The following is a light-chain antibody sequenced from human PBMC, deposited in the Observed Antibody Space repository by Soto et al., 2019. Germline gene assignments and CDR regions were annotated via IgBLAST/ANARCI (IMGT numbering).Light chain of an antibody. CDR2: KVS. J-gene: IGKJ1*01. CDR3: QQYKSSWT. V-gene: IGKV1-5*03. CDR1: QSIDTW. Sequence: DIQMTQSPSTLSASVGDRVTITCRASQSIDTWLAWYQQKPGKAPKVLISKVSNLEGGVPARFSGSGSGAEFTLTITSLQPDDSATYYCQQYKSSWTFGQGTKVDIK.